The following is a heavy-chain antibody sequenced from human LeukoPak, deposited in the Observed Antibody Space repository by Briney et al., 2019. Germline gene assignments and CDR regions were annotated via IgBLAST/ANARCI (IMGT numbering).Heavy chain of an antibody. CDR3: ARDDVTTTFDY. J-gene: IGHJ4*02. V-gene: IGHV3-11*01. CDR2: ISSGGSTI. CDR1: GFTFSDYY. Sequence: PGGSLRLSCAASGFTFSDYYMSWIRQAPGKGLEWVSYISSGGSTIYYADSVKGRFTISRDNAKNSLYLQMNSLRAEDTVVYYCARDDVTTTFDYWGQGTLVTVSS. D-gene: IGHD4-17*01.